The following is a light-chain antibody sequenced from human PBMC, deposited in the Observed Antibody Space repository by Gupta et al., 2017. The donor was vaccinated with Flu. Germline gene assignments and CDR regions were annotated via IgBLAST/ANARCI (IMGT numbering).Light chain of an antibody. CDR2: GAS. CDR1: PSIDNY. V-gene: IGKV3-15*01. CDR3: EQYSQRPQT. J-gene: IGKJ2*01. Sequence: DIVMTQSPATLSVSPGETATLSCRASPSIDNYLAWYQQRPGQAPRLLIHGASTRATGSAARCSGTAAGTEVSLSISSLQSEDVAVDYCEQYSQRPQTFGRGTKVEIK.